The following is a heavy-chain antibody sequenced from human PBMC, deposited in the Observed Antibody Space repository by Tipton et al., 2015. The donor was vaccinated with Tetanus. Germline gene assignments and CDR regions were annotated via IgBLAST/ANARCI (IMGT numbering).Heavy chain of an antibody. CDR2: INAGNGNT. CDR1: GYTFTSYA. J-gene: IGHJ4*02. Sequence: QLVQSGAEVKKPGASVKVSCKASGYTFTSYAMHWVRQAPGQRLEWMGWINAGNGNTKYSQKFQGRVTITRDTSASTAYMELSSLRSEDTAVYYCARVFCSGGSCYSDYWGQGILVTVSS. V-gene: IGHV1-3*01. CDR3: ARVFCSGGSCYSDY. D-gene: IGHD2-15*01.